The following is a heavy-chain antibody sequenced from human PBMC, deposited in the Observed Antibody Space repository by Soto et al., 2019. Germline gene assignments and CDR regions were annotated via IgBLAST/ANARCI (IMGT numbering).Heavy chain of an antibody. J-gene: IGHJ4*02. CDR3: ARFGHSGGYFPSYFDS. CDR1: GASISSGDYS. CDR2: IYHSGNT. D-gene: IGHD3-22*01. V-gene: IGHV4-30-2*01. Sequence: QLHLQESGSGLVRPSQTLTLTCAVSGASISSGDYSWTWIRQQPGRGLEWIGYIYHSGNTYFNTSLKNRVTISVVRSKNQFFLDLNYVTAADTAVYYCARFGHSGGYFPSYFDSWGQGTLVTVSS.